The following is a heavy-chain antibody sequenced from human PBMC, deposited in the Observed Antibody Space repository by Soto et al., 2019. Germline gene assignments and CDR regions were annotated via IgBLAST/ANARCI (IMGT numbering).Heavy chain of an antibody. J-gene: IGHJ4*02. V-gene: IGHV3-64*01. D-gene: IGHD6-19*01. CDR3: ARGRVEDSSGWATYFAY. CDR1: GFTFSGYS. CDR2: INTNGVNT. Sequence: EVQLVESGGGLVQPGGSLRLSCAASGFTFSGYSMFWVRQAPGKALEYVSAINTNGVNTFYAKSVKGRFTISRDNSKNTMYLQMGSLRAEDMAVYYCARGRVEDSSGWATYFAYWGQGPLVTVSS.